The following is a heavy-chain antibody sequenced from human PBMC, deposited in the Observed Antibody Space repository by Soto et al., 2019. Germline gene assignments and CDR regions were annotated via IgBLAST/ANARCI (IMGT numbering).Heavy chain of an antibody. CDR3: ARGGYSGYDYSAAYYYYYGMDV. J-gene: IGHJ6*02. D-gene: IGHD5-12*01. Sequence: GASVKVSCKASGGTFSSYAISWVRQAPGQGLEWMGGIIPIFGTANYAQKFQGRVTITADESTSTAYMELSSLRSEDTAVYYCARGGYSGYDYSAAYYYYYGMDVWGQGTTVTVSS. CDR2: IIPIFGTA. CDR1: GGTFSSYA. V-gene: IGHV1-69*13.